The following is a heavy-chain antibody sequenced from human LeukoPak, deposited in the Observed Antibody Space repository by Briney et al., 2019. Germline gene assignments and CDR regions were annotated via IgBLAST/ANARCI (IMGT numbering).Heavy chain of an antibody. D-gene: IGHD3-3*01. V-gene: IGHV1-18*01. Sequence: GASVKVSCKASGYTLTSYGISWVRQAPGQGLEWMGWISAYKGKTNYAQKLQGRVTMSTDTSTGTAYLELRSLRSDDTAVYYCARDPDFYDFWSGDYVHYYYMDVWGKGTTVTVSS. CDR3: ARDPDFYDFWSGDYVHYYYMDV. CDR2: ISAYKGKT. CDR1: GYTLTSYG. J-gene: IGHJ6*03.